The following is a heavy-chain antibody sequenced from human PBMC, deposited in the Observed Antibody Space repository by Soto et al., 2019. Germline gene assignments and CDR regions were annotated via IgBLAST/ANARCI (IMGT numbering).Heavy chain of an antibody. Sequence: KPWETLSLTCTVSGGSISSYYWSWIRQPPGKGLEWIGYIYYSGSTNYNPSLKSRVTISVDTSKNQFSLKLSSVTAADTAVYYCARGRKEDFWSGYPLNWIDPWGQGTLVTVS. D-gene: IGHD3-3*01. V-gene: IGHV4-59*01. CDR1: GGSISSYY. CDR3: ARGRKEDFWSGYPLNWIDP. J-gene: IGHJ5*02. CDR2: IYYSGST.